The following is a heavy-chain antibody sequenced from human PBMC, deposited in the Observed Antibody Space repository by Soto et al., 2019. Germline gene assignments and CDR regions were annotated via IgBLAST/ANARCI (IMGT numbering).Heavy chain of an antibody. CDR3: ARDMHAGFTHYFDP. CDR1: GFFFSSYA. V-gene: IGHV3-23*01. J-gene: IGHJ5*02. Sequence: GGSLRLSCAASGFFFSSYAMSWVRQAPGKGLEWVSGIGGSGGYKSYADSVKGRFTISRDNSKNTLYLQMESLGAEDTAVYYCARDMHAGFTHYFDPWGQGTLVTVSS. CDR2: IGGSGGYK. D-gene: IGHD1-26*01.